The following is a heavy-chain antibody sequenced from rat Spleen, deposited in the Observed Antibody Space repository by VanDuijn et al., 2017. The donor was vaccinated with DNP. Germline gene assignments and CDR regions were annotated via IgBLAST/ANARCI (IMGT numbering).Heavy chain of an antibody. CDR3: ARSTITAISNWFLY. J-gene: IGHJ3*01. Sequence: EVQVVESGGGLVQPGRSLKLSCAASGFTFSVHNMAWVRQAPKKGLEWVATIISYGSRTYYSDSVKGRFTISRDNAKNTLYLHMNSLRSEDTATYYCARSTITAISNWFLYWGQGTLVIISS. CDR1: GFTFSVHN. D-gene: IGHD1-2*01. CDR2: IISYGSRT. V-gene: IGHV5S10*01.